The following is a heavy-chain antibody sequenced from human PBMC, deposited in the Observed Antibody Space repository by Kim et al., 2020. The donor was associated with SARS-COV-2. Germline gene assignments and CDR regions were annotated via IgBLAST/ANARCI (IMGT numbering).Heavy chain of an antibody. J-gene: IGHJ3*02. V-gene: IGHV3-53*01. CDR2: IYSGGST. Sequence: GGSLRLSCAASGFTVSSNYMSWVRQAPGKGLEWVSVIYSGGSTYYADSVKGRFTISRDNSKNTLYLQMNSLRAEDTAVYYCACTYTSGYSGYGATDAFDIWGQGTMVTVSS. CDR3: ACTYTSGYSGYGATDAFDI. D-gene: IGHD5-12*01. CDR1: GFTVSSNY.